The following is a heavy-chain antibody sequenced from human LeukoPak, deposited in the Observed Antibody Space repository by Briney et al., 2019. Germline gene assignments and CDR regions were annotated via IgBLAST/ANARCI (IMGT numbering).Heavy chain of an antibody. CDR1: GGSVSRYY. J-gene: IGHJ4*02. Sequence: SGTLSLTCTVSGGSVSRYYWSWIRQPPGKGLEWIGYIYYSGNTNYNPSVKSRVTISVDTSKNQFSLKLSSVTAADTAVYYCARELDYGGFDYWGQGTLVTVSS. D-gene: IGHD4-17*01. V-gene: IGHV4-59*02. CDR2: IYYSGNT. CDR3: ARELDYGGFDY.